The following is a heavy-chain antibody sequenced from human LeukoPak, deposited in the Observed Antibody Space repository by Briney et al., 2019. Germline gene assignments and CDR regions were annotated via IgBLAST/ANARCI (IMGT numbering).Heavy chain of an antibody. D-gene: IGHD6-6*01. J-gene: IGHJ4*02. Sequence: SETLSLTCTVSGGSISIGGYYWSWIRQFPGKGLEWIGRIYTSGRTNYNPSLKSRVTMSVDTSKKQFSLKLSSVTAADTAVYYCARDPQLGPFDYWGQGTLVTVSS. CDR2: IYTSGRT. CDR1: GGSISIGGYY. CDR3: ARDPQLGPFDY. V-gene: IGHV4-61*02.